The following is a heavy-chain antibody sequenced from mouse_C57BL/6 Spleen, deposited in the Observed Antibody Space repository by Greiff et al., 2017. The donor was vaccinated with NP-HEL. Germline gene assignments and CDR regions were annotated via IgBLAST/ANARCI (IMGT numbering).Heavy chain of an antibody. V-gene: IGHV1-55*01. CDR3: ARAGPIVTTEAWFAY. CDR1: GYTFTSYW. J-gene: IGHJ3*01. Sequence: VQLQQPGAELVKPGASVKMSCKASGYTFTSYWITWVKQRPGQGLEWIGDIYPGSGSTNYNEKFKSKATLTVDTSSSTAYMQLSSLTSEDSAVYYCARAGPIVTTEAWFAYWGQGTLVTVSA. CDR2: IYPGSGST. D-gene: IGHD2-5*01.